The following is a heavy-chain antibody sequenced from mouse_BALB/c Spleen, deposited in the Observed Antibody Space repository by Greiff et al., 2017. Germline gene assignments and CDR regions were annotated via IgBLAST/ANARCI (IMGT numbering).Heavy chain of an antibody. CDR2: INPYNDGT. J-gene: IGHJ3*01. CDR1: GYTFTSYV. D-gene: IGHD3-3*01. V-gene: IGHV1-14*01. Sequence: VQLKESGPELVKPGASVKMSCKASGYTFTSYVMHWVKQKPGQGLEWIGYINPYNDGTKYNEKFKGKATLTSDKSSSTAYMELSSLTSEDSAVYYCARSPLGTGFAYWGQGTLVTVSA. CDR3: ARSPLGTGFAY.